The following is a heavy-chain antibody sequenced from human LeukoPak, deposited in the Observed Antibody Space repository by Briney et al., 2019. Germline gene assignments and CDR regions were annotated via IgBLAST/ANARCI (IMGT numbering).Heavy chain of an antibody. Sequence: ASAKVSCKASGYTFTSYYMHWVRQAPGQGLEWMGIINPSGGSTSYAQKFQGRVTMTRDTSTSTVYMELSSLRSEDTAVYYCARDQRVDWNYLHYYYGMDVWGQGTTVTVSS. CDR3: ARDQRVDWNYLHYYYGMDV. CDR2: INPSGGST. D-gene: IGHD1-7*01. J-gene: IGHJ6*02. V-gene: IGHV1-46*01. CDR1: GYTFTSYY.